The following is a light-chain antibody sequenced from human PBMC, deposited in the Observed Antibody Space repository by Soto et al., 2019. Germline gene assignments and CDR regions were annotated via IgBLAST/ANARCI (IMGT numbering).Light chain of an antibody. CDR3: QQYGSPMYT. V-gene: IGKV3-20*01. Sequence: EIVLTQSPGTLSLSPGERATLSCRASQSVSSSYLAWYQQKPGQAPRLLIYGASSRATGLPDRFSGSGSGTDFTLTISRLEPEDFAVYYCQQYGSPMYTFGQGTKLEIK. CDR1: QSVSSSY. CDR2: GAS. J-gene: IGKJ2*01.